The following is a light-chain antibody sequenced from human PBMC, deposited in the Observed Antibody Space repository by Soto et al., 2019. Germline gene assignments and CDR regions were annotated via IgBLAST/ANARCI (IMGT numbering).Light chain of an antibody. CDR1: SSNIGSNT. Sequence: QSVLTQPPSASGTPGQRVTISCSGSSSNIGSNTVNWYQQLPGPAPKHLIFSNNQRPSGVPDRFSGSKSGTSASLAISGLQPEDEADYYCAAWDDSLSWVFGGGTKVTVL. CDR2: SNN. CDR3: AAWDDSLSWV. J-gene: IGLJ3*02. V-gene: IGLV1-44*01.